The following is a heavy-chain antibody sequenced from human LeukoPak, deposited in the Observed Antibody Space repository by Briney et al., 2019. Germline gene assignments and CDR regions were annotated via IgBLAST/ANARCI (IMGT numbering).Heavy chain of an antibody. D-gene: IGHD2-15*01. CDR3: ARAAVVAATTYYYYYYMDV. J-gene: IGHJ6*03. V-gene: IGHV3-20*04. CDR2: INWNGGST. Sequence: PGGSLRLSCAASGFTFSSYEMNWVRQAPGKGLEWVSGINWNGGSTGYADSVKGRFTISRDNAKNSLYLQMNSLRAEDTALYYCARAAVVAATTYYYYYYMDVWGKGTTVTVSS. CDR1: GFTFSSYE.